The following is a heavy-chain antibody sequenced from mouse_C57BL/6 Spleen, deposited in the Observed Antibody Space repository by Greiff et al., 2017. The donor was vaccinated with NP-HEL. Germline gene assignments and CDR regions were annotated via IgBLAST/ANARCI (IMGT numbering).Heavy chain of an antibody. CDR1: GYTFTSYW. Sequence: VQLQQPGAELVKPGASVKLSCKASGYTFTSYWMQWVKQRPGQGLEWIGEIDPSDSYTNYNQKFKGKATLTVDTSSSTAYMQLSSLTSEDSAVYYCAGLRQEFAYWGQGTLVTVSA. J-gene: IGHJ3*01. CDR2: IDPSDSYT. CDR3: AGLRQEFAY. V-gene: IGHV1-50*01. D-gene: IGHD2-12*01.